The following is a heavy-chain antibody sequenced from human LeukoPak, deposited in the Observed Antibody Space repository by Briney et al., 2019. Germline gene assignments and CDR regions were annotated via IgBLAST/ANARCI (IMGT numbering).Heavy chain of an antibody. CDR1: GYTFSSDG. J-gene: IGHJ4*02. CDR2: ISSYNGNT. V-gene: IGHV1-18*01. CDR3: ARVQLERSGEPFDY. D-gene: IGHD1-1*01. Sequence: ASVKVSCKASGYTFSSDGISWVRQAPGQGLEWMGWISSYNGNTKYAERLQGRVTMTTDTSTSTAYMELGSLRSDDTAVYYCARVQLERSGEPFDYWGQGTLVTVSS.